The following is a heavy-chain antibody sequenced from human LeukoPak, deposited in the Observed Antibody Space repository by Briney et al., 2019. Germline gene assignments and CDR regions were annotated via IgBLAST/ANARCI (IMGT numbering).Heavy chain of an antibody. CDR2: INWNGGST. Sequence: PGGSLRLSCAASGFTFDDYGMSWVRQAPGKGLEWVSGINWNGGSTGYADSVKGRFTISRDNAKNSLYLQMNSLRAEDTALYYCARGGWELLPYYFDCWGQGTLVTVSS. J-gene: IGHJ4*02. V-gene: IGHV3-20*04. D-gene: IGHD1-26*01. CDR3: ARGGWELLPYYFDC. CDR1: GFTFDDYG.